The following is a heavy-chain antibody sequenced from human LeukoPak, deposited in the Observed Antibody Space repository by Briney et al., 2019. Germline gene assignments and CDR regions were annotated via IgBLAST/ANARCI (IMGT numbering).Heavy chain of an antibody. CDR2: IIPIFGTA. CDR1: GGTFSSYA. Sequence: SVKVSCKASGGTFSSYAISWVRQAPGQGLEWTGGIIPIFGTANYAQKFQGRVTITADESTSTAYMELSSLRSEDTAVYYCARGGGYDYYYYYMDVWGKGTTVTVSS. CDR3: ARGGGYDYYYYYMDV. V-gene: IGHV1-69*01. D-gene: IGHD5-12*01. J-gene: IGHJ6*03.